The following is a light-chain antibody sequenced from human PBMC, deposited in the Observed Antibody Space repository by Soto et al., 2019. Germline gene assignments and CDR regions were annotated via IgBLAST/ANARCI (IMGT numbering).Light chain of an antibody. CDR2: SAX. J-gene: IGKJ1*01. Sequence: DIEITHYQSSLSASLGDRVTIAXRASQRICSYLNWYRQKPVXXPEIXXXSAXHLRSEVASRFRASGSGRDLTLTIISLLPEQFVEYYCQQSYKGFPWTFGQGTTVDI. V-gene: IGKV1-39*01. CDR3: QQSYKGFPWT. CDR1: QRICSY.